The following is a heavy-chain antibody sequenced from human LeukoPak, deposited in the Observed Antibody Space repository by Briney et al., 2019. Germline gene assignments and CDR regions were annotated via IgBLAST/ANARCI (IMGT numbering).Heavy chain of an antibody. J-gene: IGHJ4*02. CDR2: INPNSADT. CDR1: GYTFTGYY. D-gene: IGHD5-12*01. CDR3: ARLNSGYEPFDY. Sequence: ASVKVSCKVSGYTFTGYYMHWVRQAPGQGLEWMGWINPNSADTNYARKFQGRVTMTRDTSISTAYMELSRLRSDDTAVYYCARLNSGYEPFDYWGQGTLVTVSS. V-gene: IGHV1-2*02.